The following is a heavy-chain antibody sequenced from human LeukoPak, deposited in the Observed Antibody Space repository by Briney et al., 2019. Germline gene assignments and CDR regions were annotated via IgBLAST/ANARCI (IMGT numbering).Heavy chain of an antibody. Sequence: PSETLSLTCAVYGGSFSGYYWSWIRQPPGKGLEWIGEINHSGSTNYNPSLKSRVTISVDTSKNQFSLKLSSVTAADTAVYYCARGPYYLEYWGQGTLVTVSS. V-gene: IGHV4-34*01. D-gene: IGHD3-10*01. CDR3: ARGPYYLEY. J-gene: IGHJ4*02. CDR2: INHSGST. CDR1: GGSFSGYY.